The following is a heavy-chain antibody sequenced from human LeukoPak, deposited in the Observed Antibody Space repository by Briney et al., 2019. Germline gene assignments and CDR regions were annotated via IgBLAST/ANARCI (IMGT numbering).Heavy chain of an antibody. CDR3: ARSPPEWLVPNDY. D-gene: IGHD6-19*01. Sequence: ASVNVSCKASGYTFTSYDINWVRQATGQGLEWMGWMNPNSGNTGYAEKFQGRVTITRNTSISTAYMELSSLRSDDTAVYYCARSPPEWLVPNDYWGQGTLVTVSS. J-gene: IGHJ4*02. V-gene: IGHV1-8*03. CDR2: MNPNSGNT. CDR1: GYTFTSYD.